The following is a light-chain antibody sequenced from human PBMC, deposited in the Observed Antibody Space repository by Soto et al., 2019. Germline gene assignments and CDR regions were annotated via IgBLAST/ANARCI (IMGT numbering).Light chain of an antibody. Sequence: EIVLTQSPGTLSLSPGERATLSCRASQSVTSSYSAWYQQKPGQAPRLLIYGASSRATGIPGRFSGSGSGTDFTITISGLESEDFAVYYCQQYGSSPLTFGGGTKVEIK. V-gene: IGKV3-20*01. CDR1: QSVTSSY. J-gene: IGKJ4*01. CDR3: QQYGSSPLT. CDR2: GAS.